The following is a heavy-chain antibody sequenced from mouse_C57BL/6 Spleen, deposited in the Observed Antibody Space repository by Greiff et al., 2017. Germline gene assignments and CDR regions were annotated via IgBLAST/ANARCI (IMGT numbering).Heavy chain of an antibody. V-gene: IGHV1-52*01. CDR2: IDPSDSET. J-gene: IGHJ3*01. CDR3: ARWGAAQASFAY. D-gene: IGHD6-1*01. CDR1: GYTFTSYW. Sequence: QVHVKQPGAELVRPGSSVKLSCKASGYTFTSYWMHWVKQRPIQGLEWIGNIDPSDSETPSNQKFKDKATLTVDKSSSTASMQLSSLTSEDSAVYYCARWGAAQASFAYWGQGTLVTVSA.